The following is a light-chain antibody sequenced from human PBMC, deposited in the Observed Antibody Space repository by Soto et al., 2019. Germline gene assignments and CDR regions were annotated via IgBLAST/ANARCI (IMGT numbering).Light chain of an antibody. CDR2: AAS. Sequence: IQLTQSPSSLSASVGDRVTISCRASQRIGTYLNWYQQKPGKAPNLLIYAASSLQSGVPSRFSGSGSGTEFTLTISSLQSDDFATYCCQQYHSYRTFGQGTKVDIK. J-gene: IGKJ1*01. V-gene: IGKV1-39*01. CDR3: QQYHSYRT. CDR1: QRIGTY.